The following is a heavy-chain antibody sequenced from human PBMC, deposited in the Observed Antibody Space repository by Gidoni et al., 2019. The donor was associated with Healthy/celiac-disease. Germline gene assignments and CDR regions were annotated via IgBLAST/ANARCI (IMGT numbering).Heavy chain of an antibody. J-gene: IGHJ4*02. CDR1: AYTFTGYY. V-gene: IGHV1-2*06. D-gene: IGHD5-12*01. CDR2: INPNSGGT. Sequence: QVQLVQSGAEVKKPGAPVKLPCKASAYTFTGYYMHWVRPAPGQGLEWMGRINPNSGGTNYAQKFQGRVTMTRDTSISTAYMELSRLRSDDTAVYYCATDYLRDLPRDYWGQGTLVTVSS. CDR3: ATDYLRDLPRDY.